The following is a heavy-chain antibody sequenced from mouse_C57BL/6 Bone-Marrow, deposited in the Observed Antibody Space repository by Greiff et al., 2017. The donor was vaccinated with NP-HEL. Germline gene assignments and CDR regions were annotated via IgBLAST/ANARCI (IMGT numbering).Heavy chain of an antibody. CDR3: ARREDYGGFAY. CDR1: GFSLSTFGMG. V-gene: IGHV8-8*01. CDR2: IWWDDDK. Sequence: QVQLKESGPGILQPSQTLSLTCSFSGFSLSTFGMGVGRIRQPSGKDLEWLAHIWWDDDKYYNPALKSRLTISKDTSKNQVILKIANVDTAETATYYCARREDYGGFAYWGQGTLVTVSA. D-gene: IGHD2-4*01. J-gene: IGHJ3*01.